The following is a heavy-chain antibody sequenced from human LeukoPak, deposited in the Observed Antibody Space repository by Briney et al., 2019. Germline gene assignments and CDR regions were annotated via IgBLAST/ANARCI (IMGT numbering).Heavy chain of an antibody. J-gene: IGHJ4*02. V-gene: IGHV3-21*01. CDR3: ARFGYYYDSSGYYFDY. CDR1: GFTFSSYS. CDR2: ISSSSSYI. D-gene: IGHD3-22*01. Sequence: GGSLRLSCAASGFTFSSYSMNWVRQAPGKGLERVSSISSSSSYIYYADSVKGRFTISRDNAKNSLYLQMNSLRAEDTAVYYCARFGYYYDSSGYYFDYWGQGTLVTVSS.